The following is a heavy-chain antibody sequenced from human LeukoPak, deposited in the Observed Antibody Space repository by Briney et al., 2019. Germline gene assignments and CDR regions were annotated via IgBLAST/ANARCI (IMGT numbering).Heavy chain of an antibody. CDR1: RFTFSSYS. Sequence: GGSLRLSCAASRFTFSSYSMNWVRQAPGKGLEWASSISSSGSYIYYADSVKGRFTISRDNAKNSLYLQMNSLRAEDTAVYYCARDFHVRNYDIGGYSYWGQGTLVTVSS. J-gene: IGHJ4*02. V-gene: IGHV3-21*01. CDR3: ARDFHVRNYDIGGYSY. D-gene: IGHD3-22*01. CDR2: ISSSGSYI.